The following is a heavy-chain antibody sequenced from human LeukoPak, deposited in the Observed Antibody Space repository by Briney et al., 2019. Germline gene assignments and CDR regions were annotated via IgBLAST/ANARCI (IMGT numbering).Heavy chain of an antibody. CDR1: GFTFSSYW. CDR3: AKGMSTGPYYYGMDV. Sequence: GGSLRLSCAASGFTFSSYWMNWVRQAPGKGLEWVSAISGGGGATYYADSVKGRFSISRDNSKITLYLQMNSLRAEDTAVYFCAKGMSTGPYYYGMDVWGQGTTVTVSS. CDR2: ISGGGGAT. J-gene: IGHJ6*02. V-gene: IGHV3-23*01. D-gene: IGHD1-14*01.